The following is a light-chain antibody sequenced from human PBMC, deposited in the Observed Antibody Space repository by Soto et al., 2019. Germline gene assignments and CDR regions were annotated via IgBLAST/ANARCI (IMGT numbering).Light chain of an antibody. Sequence: QSVRTQPPSASGTPGQRVTISCSGSSSNIGSNYVYWYQQLPGTAPKLLIYRNNQRPSGVPDRFSGSKSGTSASLAISGFRSENEADYYCAAWDDSLSGYVFGTGTKVTVL. CDR1: SSNIGSNY. V-gene: IGLV1-47*01. CDR2: RNN. J-gene: IGLJ1*01. CDR3: AAWDDSLSGYV.